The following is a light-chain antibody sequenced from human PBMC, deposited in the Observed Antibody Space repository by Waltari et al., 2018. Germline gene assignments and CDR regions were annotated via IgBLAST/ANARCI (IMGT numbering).Light chain of an antibody. CDR2: WAS. CDR1: QSVLYSSNNKNY. CDR3: QQYYNTPFT. V-gene: IGKV4-1*01. Sequence: DIVMTQSPDSLAVSLGERATINSKASQSVLYSSNNKNYLTWYQKKPGQPPKLLIYWASTRESGVPDRFSGSGSGTDFTLTISSLQAEDVAVYYCQQYYNTPFTFGPGTKVDVK. J-gene: IGKJ3*01.